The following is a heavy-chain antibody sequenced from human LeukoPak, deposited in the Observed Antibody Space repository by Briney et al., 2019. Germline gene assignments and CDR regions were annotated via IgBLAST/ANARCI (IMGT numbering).Heavy chain of an antibody. D-gene: IGHD3-22*01. J-gene: IGHJ1*01. CDR2: ISGSGDTT. Sequence: GGSLRLSCAASGFTFSSYAMTWVRQAPGKGLEWVSGISGSGDTTYYADSVKGRSTTSRDNSKNTLSLQMTSLRAEDTAVYYCAKADYDRSGYSFARIFQHWGQGTLVTVSS. CDR1: GFTFSSYA. V-gene: IGHV3-23*01. CDR3: AKADYDRSGYSFARIFQH.